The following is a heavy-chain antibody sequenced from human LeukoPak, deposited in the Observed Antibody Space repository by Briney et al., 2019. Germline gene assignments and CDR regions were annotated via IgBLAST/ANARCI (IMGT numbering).Heavy chain of an antibody. J-gene: IGHJ3*02. V-gene: IGHV3-9*01. CDR3: AKDSSGYYLGAFDI. Sequence: PGGSLRLSCAASGSTFDDYAMHWVRQAPGKGLEWVSGISWNSGGIGYADSVKGRFTISRDNAKNSLYLQMNSLRAEDTALYYCAKDSSGYYLGAFDIWGQGTMVTVSS. CDR1: GSTFDDYA. D-gene: IGHD3-22*01. CDR2: ISWNSGGI.